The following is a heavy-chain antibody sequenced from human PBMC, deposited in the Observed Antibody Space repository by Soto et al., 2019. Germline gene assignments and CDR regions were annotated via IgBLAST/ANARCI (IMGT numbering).Heavy chain of an antibody. J-gene: IGHJ6*04. CDR1: GYTFTSYG. V-gene: IGHV1-18*01. Sequence: QVQLVQSGAEVKKPGASVKVSCKASGYTFTSYGISWVRQAPGQGLEWMGWISGYNGNKNYAQKLQGRVTMTTDTSRSTADMELRSLRSDNTDVYYCAREVGTTVTTGYGMDVLGKGPTVTVSS. CDR2: ISGYNGNK. CDR3: AREVGTTVTTGYGMDV. D-gene: IGHD4-17*01.